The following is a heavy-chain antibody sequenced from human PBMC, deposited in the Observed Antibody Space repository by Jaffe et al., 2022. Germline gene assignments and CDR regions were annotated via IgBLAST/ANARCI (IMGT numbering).Heavy chain of an antibody. Sequence: QLQLQESGPGLVKPSETLSLTCTVSGGSISSSSYYWGWIRQPPGKGLEWIGSIYYSGSTYYNPSLKSRVTISVDTSKNQFSLKLSSVTAADTAVYYCARHAQGLLTTPENWFDPWGQGTLVTVSS. CDR3: ARHAQGLLTTPENWFDP. D-gene: IGHD3-3*01. V-gene: IGHV4-39*01. CDR2: IYYSGST. J-gene: IGHJ5*02. CDR1: GGSISSSSYY.